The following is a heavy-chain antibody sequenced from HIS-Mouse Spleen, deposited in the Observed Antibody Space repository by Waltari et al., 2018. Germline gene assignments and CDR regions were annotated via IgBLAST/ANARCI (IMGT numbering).Heavy chain of an antibody. CDR2: IYYRGRT. CDR3: AREIPYSSSWYDWYFDL. V-gene: IGHV4-39*07. D-gene: IGHD6-13*01. CDR1: GGPISITTSY. J-gene: IGHJ2*01. Sequence: QLQLQESGPGLVKPSDPLSLTCTVSGGPISITTSYWVWIRQPPGKGLEWIGSIYYRGRTYYNPSLKSRVTIAVDTSKNQFSLKLSSVTAADTAVYYCAREIPYSSSWYDWYFDLWGRGTLVTVSS.